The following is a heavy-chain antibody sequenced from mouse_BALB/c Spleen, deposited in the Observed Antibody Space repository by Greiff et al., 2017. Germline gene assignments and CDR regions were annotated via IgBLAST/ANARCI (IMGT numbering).Heavy chain of an antibody. D-gene: IGHD1-1*01. CDR2: IDPANGNT. CDR1: GFNIKDTY. Sequence: VQLQQSGAELVKPGASVKLSCTASGFNIKDTYMHWVKQRPEQGLEWIGRIDPANGNTKYDPKFQGKATITADTSSNTAYLQLSSLTSEDTAVYYCARHYYGSSYRYFDYWGQGTTLTVSS. J-gene: IGHJ2*01. V-gene: IGHV14-3*02. CDR3: ARHYYGSSYRYFDY.